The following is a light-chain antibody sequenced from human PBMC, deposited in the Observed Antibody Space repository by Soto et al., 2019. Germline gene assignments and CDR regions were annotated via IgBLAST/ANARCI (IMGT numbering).Light chain of an antibody. CDR1: QSVSSSY. V-gene: IGKV3-20*01. CDR3: QQYRSSPRT. Sequence: EIVLTQSPGTLSLSPGERATLSCRASQSVSSSYLAWYQQKPGQAPRLLIYDASSRATGIPDRFSGSGSGTDFTLTMSRLEPEDFAVYYCQQYRSSPRTFGQGTKVEIK. J-gene: IGKJ1*01. CDR2: DAS.